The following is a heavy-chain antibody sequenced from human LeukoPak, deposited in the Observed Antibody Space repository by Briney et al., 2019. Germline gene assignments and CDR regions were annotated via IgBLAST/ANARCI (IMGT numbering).Heavy chain of an antibody. J-gene: IGHJ5*02. D-gene: IGHD3-22*01. CDR2: INPNSGGT. Sequence: ASVKVSCKASGYTLTCYYMHWVRQAPGQGLEWMGWINPNSGGTNYAQKFQGWVTMTRDTSISTAYMELSRLRSDDTAVYYCARGGTSYYYDSSGSGWFDPWGQGTLVTVSS. V-gene: IGHV1-2*04. CDR3: ARGGTSYYYDSSGSGWFDP. CDR1: GYTLTCYY.